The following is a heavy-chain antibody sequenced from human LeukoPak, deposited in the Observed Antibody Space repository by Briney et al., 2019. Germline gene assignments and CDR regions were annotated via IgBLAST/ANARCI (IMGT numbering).Heavy chain of an antibody. CDR2: INPNSGGT. V-gene: IGHV1-2*02. CDR1: GGTFSSYA. Sequence: ASVKVSCKASGGTFSSYAISWVRQAPGQGLEWMGWINPNSGGTNYAQKFQGRVTMTRDTSISTAYMELSRLRSDDTAVYYCARNQLLPYDSSGYYYDYWGQGTLVTVSS. CDR3: ARNQLLPYDSSGYYYDY. J-gene: IGHJ4*02. D-gene: IGHD3-22*01.